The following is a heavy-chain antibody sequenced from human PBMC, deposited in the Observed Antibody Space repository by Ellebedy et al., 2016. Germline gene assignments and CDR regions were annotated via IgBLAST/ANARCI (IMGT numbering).Heavy chain of an antibody. CDR1: GYTFTSYY. J-gene: IGHJ5*02. CDR3: ARDGWQFDP. CDR2: INPNSGGT. V-gene: IGHV1-2*02. D-gene: IGHD3-10*01. Sequence: ASVKVSXXPSGYTFTSYYMHWVRQAPGQGLEWMGWINPNSGGTNYAQKFQGRVTMTRDTSISTAYMELSRLRSDDTAVYYCARDGWQFDPWGQGTLVTVSS.